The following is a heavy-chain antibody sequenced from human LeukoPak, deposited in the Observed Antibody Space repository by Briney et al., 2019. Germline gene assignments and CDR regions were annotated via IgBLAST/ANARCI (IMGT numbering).Heavy chain of an antibody. V-gene: IGHV1-18*01. CDR1: GYTFTSYG. CDR2: ISAYSGNT. J-gene: IGHJ5*02. D-gene: IGHD2-15*01. CDR3: ARGSICSGGSCYSGPWFDP. Sequence: ASVKVSCKASGYTFTSYGISWVRQAPGQGLEWMGWISAYSGNTDYAQKLQGRVTMTTDTSTSTAYMELRSLRSDDTAVYYCARGSICSGGSCYSGPWFDPWGQGTLVTVSS.